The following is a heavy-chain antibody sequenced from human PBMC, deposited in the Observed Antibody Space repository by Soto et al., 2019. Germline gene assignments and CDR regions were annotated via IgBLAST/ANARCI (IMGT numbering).Heavy chain of an antibody. D-gene: IGHD5-12*01. CDR1: GGSISSYY. CDR2: IYYSGST. Sequence: QVQLQESGPGLVKPSETLSLTCTVSGGSISSYYWSWIRQPPGKGLEWIGFIYYSGSTNYNPSLKSRVTISVDTSKNQCSLKLSSVTAADTAVYYCARGGGYDMGDDAFDIWGQGTMVTVSS. V-gene: IGHV4-59*01. J-gene: IGHJ3*02. CDR3: ARGGGYDMGDDAFDI.